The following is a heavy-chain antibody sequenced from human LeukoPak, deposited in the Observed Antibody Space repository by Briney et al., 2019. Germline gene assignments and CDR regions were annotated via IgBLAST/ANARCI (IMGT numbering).Heavy chain of an antibody. V-gene: IGHV4-34*01. J-gene: IGHJ4*02. CDR1: GVSFSGYY. CDR3: ARDPTDLPFDY. Sequence: SETLSLTCAVYGVSFSGYYWSWIRQPPGKGLEWIGEINHSGSTNYNPSLKSRVTISVDTSKNQFSLPLISVTAADTPVYYCARDPTDLPFDYWGQGTLVTVSS. CDR2: INHSGST.